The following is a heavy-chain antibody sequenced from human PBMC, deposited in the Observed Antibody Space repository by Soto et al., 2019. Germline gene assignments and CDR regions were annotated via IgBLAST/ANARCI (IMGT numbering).Heavy chain of an antibody. V-gene: IGHV1-3*01. D-gene: IGHD4-4*01. CDR3: ASSYSNYALIDYYYYGMDV. Sequence: QVQLVQSGAEVKKPGASVKVSSKASGYTFTSYAMHWVRQAPGQRLEWMGWINAGNGNTKYSQKFQGRVTITRSTSASTAYMELSSLRSEDTAVYYCASSYSNYALIDYYYYGMDVWGQGTTVTVSS. CDR1: GYTFTSYA. CDR2: INAGNGNT. J-gene: IGHJ6*02.